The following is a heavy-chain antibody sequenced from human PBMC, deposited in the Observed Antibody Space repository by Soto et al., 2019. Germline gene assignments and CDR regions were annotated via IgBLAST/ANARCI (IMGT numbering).Heavy chain of an antibody. CDR2: ISYDGSNK. D-gene: IGHD5-12*01. V-gene: IGHV3-30-3*01. CDR3: ARDLFRLGGSHSFDY. CDR1: GFTFSSYA. J-gene: IGHJ4*02. Sequence: GGSLRLSCAASGFTFSSYAMHWVRQAPGKGLEWVAVISYDGSNKYYADSVKGRFTISRDNSKNTLYLQMNSLRAEDTAVYYCARDLFRLGGSHSFDYWGQGTLVTVSS.